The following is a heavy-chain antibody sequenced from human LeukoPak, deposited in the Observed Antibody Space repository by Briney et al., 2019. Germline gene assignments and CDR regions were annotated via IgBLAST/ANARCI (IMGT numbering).Heavy chain of an antibody. CDR1: GGSFGGFY. Sequence: SETLSLTCAVYGGSFGGFYWSWIRQPPGKGPEWIGEINHSGSTNYIPSLKSRVTISIDTSKNQFSLKLTSVTAADTAVYYCARVDRRTRYCTHSNCLPSWGQGTLVTVSS. V-gene: IGHV4-34*01. J-gene: IGHJ1*01. CDR2: INHSGST. CDR3: ARVDRRTRYCTHSNCLPS. D-gene: IGHD2-8*01.